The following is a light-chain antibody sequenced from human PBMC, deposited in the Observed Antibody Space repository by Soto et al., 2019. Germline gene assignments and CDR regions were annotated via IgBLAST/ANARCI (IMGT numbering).Light chain of an antibody. CDR3: QQYDKTVPPVT. Sequence: DIILTQSPAIVSVSPGERATLSCRASRSVSTNLAWYQHKHGQAPRLLIYGASTRVTDIPPRFSGSGSGTEFTLTINYLNFEDFVVYYCQQYDKTVPPVTFGGGTNVEI. J-gene: IGKJ4*01. CDR1: RSVSTN. V-gene: IGKV3-15*01. CDR2: GAS.